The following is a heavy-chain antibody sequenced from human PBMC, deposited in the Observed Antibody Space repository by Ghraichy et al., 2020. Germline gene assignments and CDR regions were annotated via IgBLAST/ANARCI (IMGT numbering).Heavy chain of an antibody. Sequence: SQTLSLTCTVSVGSISISSWSWIRQPPQKGLEWIGNISYSGSTNYNPSLKSRVTISLDTSKNQFSLRLTSVTAADTAVYYCARLSDSWYADFDFWGPGTLVTVSS. V-gene: IGHV4-59*08. CDR1: VGSISISS. CDR2: ISYSGST. D-gene: IGHD3/OR15-3a*01. J-gene: IGHJ4*02. CDR3: ARLSDSWYADFDF.